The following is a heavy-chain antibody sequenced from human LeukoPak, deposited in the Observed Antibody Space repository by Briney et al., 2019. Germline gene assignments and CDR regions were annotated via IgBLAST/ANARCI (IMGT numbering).Heavy chain of an antibody. CDR2: INQDGTDK. CDR1: GFTFSSHW. D-gene: IGHD2-2*01. Sequence: GGSLRLSCAASGFTFSSHWMSWVRQAPGRGLEWVAIINQDGTDKYYVDSVKGRFTISRDNAKNSLYLQMSSLRAEDTAVYYCARDYDWGQGTLVTVSS. V-gene: IGHV3-7*05. CDR3: ARDYD. J-gene: IGHJ4*02.